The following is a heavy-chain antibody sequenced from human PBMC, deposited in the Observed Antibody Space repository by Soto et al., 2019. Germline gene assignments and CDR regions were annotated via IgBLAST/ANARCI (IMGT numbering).Heavy chain of an antibody. CDR2: ISSGAKTV. V-gene: IGHV3-11*01. D-gene: IGHD6-19*01. CDR1: GFIFSDYY. Sequence: QVRLVESGGGLVKPGGSLRLSCAASGFIFSDYYMSWIRQAPGKGLEWVSYISSGAKTVHYADSVKGRFTVSRDNTKKSLYLDINSLRAEETAVYYCVRGGSDNSGWYIWFDPWGQGTLVTVSS. CDR3: VRGGSDNSGWYIWFDP. J-gene: IGHJ5*02.